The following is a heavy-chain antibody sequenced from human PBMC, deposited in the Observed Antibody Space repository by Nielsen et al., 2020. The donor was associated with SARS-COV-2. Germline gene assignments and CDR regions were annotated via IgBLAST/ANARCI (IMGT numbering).Heavy chain of an antibody. V-gene: IGHV3-30*03. J-gene: IGHJ4*02. CDR1: GFTFSSYG. CDR3: ARDPSVYSSSWKIIPYYFDY. CDR2: ISYDGSNK. D-gene: IGHD6-13*01. Sequence: GGSLRLSCAASGFTFSSYGMHWVLQAPGKGLEWVAVISYDGSNKYYADSVKGRFTISRDNSKNTLYLQMNSLRAEDTAVYYCARDPSVYSSSWKIIPYYFDYWGQGTLVTVSS.